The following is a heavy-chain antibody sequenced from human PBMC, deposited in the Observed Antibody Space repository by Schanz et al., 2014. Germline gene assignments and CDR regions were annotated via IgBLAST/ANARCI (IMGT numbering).Heavy chain of an antibody. CDR2: FIPILDVG. V-gene: IGHV1-69*04. CDR1: GYTFTSYG. J-gene: IGHJ5*02. D-gene: IGHD3-22*01. CDR3: AREVGLYDRGWFDP. Sequence: QVQLVQSGAEVKKPGASVKVSCKASGYTFTSYGISWVRQAPGQGLEWVGRFIPILDVGNYAQQFQGRVTFTADKSTSTAYMELSSLRYEDTAVYYCAREVGLYDRGWFDPWGQGTLVIVSS.